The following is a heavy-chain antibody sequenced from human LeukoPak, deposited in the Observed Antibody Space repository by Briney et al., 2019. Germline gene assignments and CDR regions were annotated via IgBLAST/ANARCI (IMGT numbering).Heavy chain of an antibody. CDR3: ARETPDVGFDI. Sequence: PGGSLRLSCGATGVTFSSYGMHWVRQAPGKGLEWVAVTWYDGSKKYYADSVKGRFTISRDDSKNTLFLQMNSLRADDTAVYYCARETPDVGFDIWGQGTMVTVSS. J-gene: IGHJ3*02. D-gene: IGHD3-10*02. CDR2: TWYDGSKK. V-gene: IGHV3-33*01. CDR1: GVTFSSYG.